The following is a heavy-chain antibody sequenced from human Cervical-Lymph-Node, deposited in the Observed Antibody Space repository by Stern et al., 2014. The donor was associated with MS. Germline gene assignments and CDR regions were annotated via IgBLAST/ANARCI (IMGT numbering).Heavy chain of an antibody. CDR2: IKQDGNEK. CDR3: ARDRYQLPHF. V-gene: IGHV3-7*01. Sequence: VQLVQSGGGLVQPGGSLRLSCAASGFTFSTNWMSWVRQAPGKGLEWVANIKQDGNEKYYVDSVKGRFTISRDNAKNSLYLQMNSLRVEDTAVYYCARDRYQLPHFWGQGTLVTVSS. J-gene: IGHJ4*02. CDR1: GFTFSTNW. D-gene: IGHD2-2*01.